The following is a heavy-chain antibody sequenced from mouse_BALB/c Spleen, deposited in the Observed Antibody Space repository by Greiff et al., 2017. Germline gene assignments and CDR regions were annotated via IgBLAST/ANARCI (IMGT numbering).Heavy chain of an antibody. CDR2: INPGSGGT. J-gene: IGHJ2*01. CDR3: ARSGSNWDY. Sequence: QVQLQQSGAELVRPGTSVKVSCTASGYAFTNYLIEWVKQRPGQGLEWIGVINPGSGGTNYNEKFKGKATLTADKSSSTAYMQLSSLTSDDSAVYFCARSGSNWDYWGQGTTLTVSS. CDR1: GYAFTNYL. V-gene: IGHV1-54*01. D-gene: IGHD4-1*01.